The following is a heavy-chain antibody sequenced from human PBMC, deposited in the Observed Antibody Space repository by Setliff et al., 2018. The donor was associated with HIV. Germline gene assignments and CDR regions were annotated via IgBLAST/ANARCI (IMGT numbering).Heavy chain of an antibody. CDR2: LYVSGDT. V-gene: IGHV4-4*07. J-gene: IGHJ6*03. CDR3: ALTGHRLLRGYMDV. Sequence: PSETLSLTCYVTDDPISSYYWSWVRQPAGEGLEWIGRLYVSGDTNYNPSLKSRVTMSLDTSKKHFSLNLKSVTAADTAVYYCALTGHRLLRGYMDVWGKGTTVTVSS. CDR1: DDPISSYY. D-gene: IGHD2-15*01.